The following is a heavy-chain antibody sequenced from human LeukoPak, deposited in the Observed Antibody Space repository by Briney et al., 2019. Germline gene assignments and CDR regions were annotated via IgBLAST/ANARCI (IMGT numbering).Heavy chain of an antibody. CDR1: GGSVSSGSYY. J-gene: IGHJ5*02. Sequence: SETLSLTCTVSGGSVSSGSYYWSWIRQPPGKGLEWIGYVYYSGNTYYSPSLESRLTISVDTSKNQFSLKLNSVTAADTAVYYCARGGGGSSTVTTYWFDPWGQGALVTVSS. CDR3: ARGGGGSSTVTTYWFDP. CDR2: VYYSGNT. D-gene: IGHD4-17*01. V-gene: IGHV4-30-4*08.